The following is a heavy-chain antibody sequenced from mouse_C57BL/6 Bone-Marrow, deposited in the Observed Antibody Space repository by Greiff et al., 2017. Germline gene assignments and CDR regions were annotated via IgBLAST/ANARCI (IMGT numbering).Heavy chain of an antibody. CDR3: ARHSLYYYGSRGYYAMDY. Sequence: VQAVESGAELVKPGASVKLSCKASGYTFTEYTIHWVKQRSGQGLEWIGWFYPGSGSIKYNEKFKDKATLTADKSSSTVYMELSRLTSEDSAVYFCARHSLYYYGSRGYYAMDYWGQGTSVTVSS. V-gene: IGHV1-62-2*01. CDR1: GYTFTEYT. J-gene: IGHJ4*01. CDR2: FYPGSGSI. D-gene: IGHD1-1*01.